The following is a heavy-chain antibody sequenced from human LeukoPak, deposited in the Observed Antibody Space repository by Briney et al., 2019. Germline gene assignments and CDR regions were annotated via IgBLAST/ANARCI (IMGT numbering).Heavy chain of an antibody. J-gene: IGHJ6*02. CDR3: ARNNGMDV. V-gene: IGHV3-7*03. CDR1: GFTLSNHW. CDR2: VNRDGSET. Sequence: PGGSLRLSCAASGFTLSNHWMTWVRQVPGRGPEWVANVNRDGSETYYLDSVKGRFTISKDNAKNSLYLQMNSLRAEGTALYHCARNNGMDVWGQGTTVIVSS.